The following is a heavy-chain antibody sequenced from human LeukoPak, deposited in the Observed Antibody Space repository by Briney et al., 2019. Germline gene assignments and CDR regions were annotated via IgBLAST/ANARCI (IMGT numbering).Heavy chain of an antibody. J-gene: IGHJ3*01. D-gene: IGHD3-22*01. Sequence: GESLKISCKGSGYRFNAYWIAWVRQMPGKGLEWMGIIYPDDSDTGYSPSFQGQVTISADKSVRTAYLQWSSLKASDTAMYYCARPNITSYYDSRGYDAFDVWGQGTMVTVSS. V-gene: IGHV5-51*01. CDR2: IYPDDSDT. CDR3: ARPNITSYYDSRGYDAFDV. CDR1: GYRFNAYW.